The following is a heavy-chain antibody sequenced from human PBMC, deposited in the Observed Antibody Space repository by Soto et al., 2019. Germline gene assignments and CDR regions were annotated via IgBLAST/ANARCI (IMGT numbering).Heavy chain of an antibody. CDR2: IAVGSGYT. D-gene: IGHD2-8*01. V-gene: IGHV1-58*02. CDR3: AADATAWQQMVPSDY. J-gene: IGHJ4*02. Sequence: SVKVSCKASGGTFSSYAISWVRQAPGQRLEWIGWIAVGSGYTNYAQRFQDRVTLTRDMSTATTYMELSRLTSEDTAIYYCAADATAWQQMVPSDYWGQGTLVTVSS. CDR1: GGTFSSYA.